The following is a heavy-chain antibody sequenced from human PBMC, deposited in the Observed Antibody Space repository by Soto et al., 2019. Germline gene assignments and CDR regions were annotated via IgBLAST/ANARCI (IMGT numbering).Heavy chain of an antibody. CDR2: ISAYNGNT. V-gene: IGHV1-18*01. CDR1: GYSFTSYG. J-gene: IGHJ4*02. Sequence: QVQLVQSGAEVKKPGASVKVSCKASGYSFTSYGISWGRQAPGQGFEWMGWISAYNGNTKYAQKLQGRVTMTTDTSTGTAYMELRSLRSDATAVYSCARDIAVALIDYLGQGTLVTVSS. CDR3: ARDIAVALIDY. D-gene: IGHD6-19*01.